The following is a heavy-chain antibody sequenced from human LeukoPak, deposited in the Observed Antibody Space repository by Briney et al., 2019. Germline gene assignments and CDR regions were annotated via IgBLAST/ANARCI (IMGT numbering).Heavy chain of an antibody. D-gene: IGHD3-3*01. V-gene: IGHV3-23*01. CDR2: ISGSGGST. Sequence: GGSLRLSCAASGSTFSSYALTWVRQAPGKGLEWVSAISGSGGSTYYADSVKGRFTISRDNSKNTVYLQMNSLRAEDTAIYYCAKDEGIFPPSPILLWGRGTLVTVSS. CDR3: AKDEGIFPPSPILL. CDR1: GSTFSSYA. J-gene: IGHJ2*01.